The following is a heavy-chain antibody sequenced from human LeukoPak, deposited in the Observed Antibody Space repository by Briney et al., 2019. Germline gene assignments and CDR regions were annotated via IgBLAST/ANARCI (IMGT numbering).Heavy chain of an antibody. J-gene: IGHJ6*02. D-gene: IGHD3-3*01. V-gene: IGHV4-34*01. CDR3: ARDRLTYYDFWSGYSYGMDV. CDR1: GGSFSGYY. Sequence: PSETLSLTCAVYGGSFSGYYWSWIRQPPGKGLEWIGEINHSGSTNYNPSLKSRVTISVDTSKNQFSLKLSSVTAADTAVYYCARDRLTYYDFWSGYSYGMDVWGQGTTVTVSS. CDR2: INHSGST.